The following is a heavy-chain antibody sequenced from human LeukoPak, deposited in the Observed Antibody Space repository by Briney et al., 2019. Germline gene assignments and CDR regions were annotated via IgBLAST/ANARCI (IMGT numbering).Heavy chain of an antibody. CDR3: MRGSSGTYHGIYNWFDP. J-gene: IGHJ5*02. CDR2: MNPSSGNT. CDR1: GYTFTNYD. V-gene: IGHV1-8*01. D-gene: IGHD1-26*01. Sequence: GASVKVSCKASGYTFTNYDINWVRQATGQGLEWMGWMNPSSGNTGSAQKFQGRVTMTRSTSISTAYMELSSLRSEDTAVYYCMRGSSGTYHGIYNWFDPWGQGTLVTVSS.